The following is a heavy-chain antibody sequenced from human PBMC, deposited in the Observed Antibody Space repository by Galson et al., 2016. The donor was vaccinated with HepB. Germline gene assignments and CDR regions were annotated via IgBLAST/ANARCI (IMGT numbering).Heavy chain of an antibody. CDR3: AKALSGGEGGYYYYGMDV. D-gene: IGHD4-23*01. J-gene: IGHJ6*02. CDR1: GFTFGSYG. CDR2: ISYDGISK. Sequence: SLRLSCAASGFTFGSYGMHWVRQAPGKGLEWVAVISYDGISKYYADSVKGRFTISRDNSKNTLYLQMNSLRGEDTAVYYCAKALSGGEGGYYYYGMDVWGQGTTVTVSS. V-gene: IGHV3-30*18.